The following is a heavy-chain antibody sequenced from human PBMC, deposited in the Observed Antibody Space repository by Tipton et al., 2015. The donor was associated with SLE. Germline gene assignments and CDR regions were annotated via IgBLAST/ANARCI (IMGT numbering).Heavy chain of an antibody. V-gene: IGHV4-61*09. D-gene: IGHD6-13*01. Sequence: TLSLTCTVSGGSISSGSYYWSWIRQPAGKGLEWIGHIYTSGSTNYNPSLKSRVTISVDTSKNQFSLKLSSVTAADTAVYYCARGLAADFDSWGQGTMVTVSS. J-gene: IGHJ3*02. CDR2: IYTSGST. CDR3: ARGLAADFDS. CDR1: GGSISSGSYY.